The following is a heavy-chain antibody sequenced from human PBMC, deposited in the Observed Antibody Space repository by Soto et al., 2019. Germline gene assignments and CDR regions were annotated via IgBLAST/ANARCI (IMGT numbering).Heavy chain of an antibody. J-gene: IGHJ4*02. CDR3: VKGNQLLRYYFEY. V-gene: IGHV3-64D*06. CDR2: ITSGGDRT. D-gene: IGHD1-26*01. Sequence: LRLSCSASGFTFSNCAMHWVRQAPGKGLEYVSGITSGGDRTYHADSVKDRFTIPRDNSKNMLYLQMSSLRVDDTAMYYCVKGNQLLRYYFEYWGQGTPVTVSS. CDR1: GFTFSNCA.